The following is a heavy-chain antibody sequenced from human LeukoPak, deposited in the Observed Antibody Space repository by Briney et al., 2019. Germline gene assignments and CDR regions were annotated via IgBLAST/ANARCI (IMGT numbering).Heavy chain of an antibody. Sequence: GASVKVSCKASGYTFTGYYMHWVRQAPGQGLEWMGWINPNSGGTNCAQKFQGWVTMTRDTSISTAYMELSRLRSDDTAVYYCARGTQQLFYFDYWGQGTLVTVSS. J-gene: IGHJ4*02. V-gene: IGHV1-2*04. CDR3: ARGTQQLFYFDY. CDR2: INPNSGGT. D-gene: IGHD6-13*01. CDR1: GYTFTGYY.